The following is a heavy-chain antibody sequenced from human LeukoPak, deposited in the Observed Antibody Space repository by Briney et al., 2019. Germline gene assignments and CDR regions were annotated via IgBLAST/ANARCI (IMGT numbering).Heavy chain of an antibody. D-gene: IGHD3-22*01. CDR1: GGSISSYY. CDR2: IYHSGST. V-gene: IGHV4-59*12. J-gene: IGHJ4*02. CDR3: ARSLYDYYDSSGFDY. Sequence: KSSETLSLTCTVSGGSISSYYWSWIRQPPGKGLEWIGYIYHSGSTYYNPSLKSRVTISVDRSKNQFSLKLSSVTAADTAVYYCARSLYDYYDSSGFDYWGQGTLVTVSS.